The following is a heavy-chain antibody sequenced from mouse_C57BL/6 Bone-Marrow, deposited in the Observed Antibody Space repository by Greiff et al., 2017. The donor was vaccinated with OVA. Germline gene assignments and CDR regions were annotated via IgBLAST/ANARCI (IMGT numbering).Heavy chain of an antibody. CDR1: GYTFTDYN. J-gene: IGHJ1*03. V-gene: IGHV1-18*01. Sequence: EVQLQQSGPELVKPGASVKIPCKASGYTFTDYNMDWVKQSHGKSLEWIGDINPNNGGTIYNQKFKGKATLTVDKSSSTAYMQLKSLTSEDSAVYYCARGRYFDVWGTGTTVTVSS. CDR2: INPNNGGT. CDR3: ARGRYFDV.